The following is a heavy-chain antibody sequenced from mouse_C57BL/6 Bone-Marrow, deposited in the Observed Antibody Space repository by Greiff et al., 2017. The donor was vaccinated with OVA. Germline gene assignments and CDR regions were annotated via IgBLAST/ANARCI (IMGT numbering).Heavy chain of an antibody. V-gene: IGHV14-4*01. J-gene: IGHJ2*01. CDR1: GFNIKDDY. CDR2: IDPDNGDT. Sequence: EVQLQQSGAELVRPGASVKLSCTASGFNIKDDYMHWVKERPEQGLEWIGWIDPDNGDTEYASKFQGKATITADTSSKTVYLHLSGLTSEDTAVYYCTTYRYWGQGTTLTVSS. CDR3: TTYRY.